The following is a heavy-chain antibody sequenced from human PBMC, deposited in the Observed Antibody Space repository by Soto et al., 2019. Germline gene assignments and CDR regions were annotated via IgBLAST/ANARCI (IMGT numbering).Heavy chain of an antibody. CDR1: GGSFNGYY. D-gene: IGHD2-15*01. CDR2: INHTGGA. J-gene: IGHJ5*02. V-gene: IGHV4-34*02. Sequence: QVQLQQWGAGLVKPSATLSLTCAVSGGSFNGYYWNWIRQPPGRGLEWIGEINHTGGANYNPSLKSRLTISMDTSKNHFYLRLTSVTAADTAVYYCARYPAYCSDGKNCPPGPWGQGTLVTVSS. CDR3: ARYPAYCSDGKNCPPGP.